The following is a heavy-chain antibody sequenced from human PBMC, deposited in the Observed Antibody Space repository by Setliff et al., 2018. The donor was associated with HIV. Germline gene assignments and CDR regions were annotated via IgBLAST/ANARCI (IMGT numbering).Heavy chain of an antibody. Sequence: SETLSLTCSVSGGSISSGCYYWSWIRQHPGKGLEWIGYIYYSGSSYYNPSLKSRVTISVDTSKNQFSVKLSSVTAADTAVYYCARVLNPSDAFDIWGQGTMVTVSS. CDR1: GGSISSGCYY. CDR3: ARVLNPSDAFDI. CDR2: IYYSGSS. V-gene: IGHV4-31*03. J-gene: IGHJ3*02.